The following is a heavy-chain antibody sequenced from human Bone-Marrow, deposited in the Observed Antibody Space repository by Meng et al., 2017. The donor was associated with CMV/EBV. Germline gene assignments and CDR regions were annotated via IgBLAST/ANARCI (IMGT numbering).Heavy chain of an antibody. J-gene: IGHJ5*02. D-gene: IGHD6-13*01. Sequence: GESLKISGAASGITFSSYSTNWVRQAPGKGLEWVSSISSSSSYIYYADSVKGRFTISRDNAKNSLYLQMNSLRAEDTAVYYGSRGPGYSSSWPQIMNWFDPWGQGTLVTFSS. CDR2: ISSSSSYI. CDR3: SRGPGYSSSWPQIMNWFDP. V-gene: IGHV3-21*01. CDR1: GITFSSYS.